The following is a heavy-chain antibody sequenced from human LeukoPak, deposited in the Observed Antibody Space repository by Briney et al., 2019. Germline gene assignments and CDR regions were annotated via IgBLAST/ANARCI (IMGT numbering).Heavy chain of an antibody. CDR1: GFTFDDYA. CDR2: ISWNSGSI. V-gene: IGHV3-9*01. D-gene: IGHD6-13*01. Sequence: GGSLRLSCVASGFTFDDYAMHWVRQAPGKGLEWVSRISWNSGSIDYADSVKGRFTISRDNAKNSLYLQMNSLRPEDTALYYCAKGNSNRRTFDYWGQGTLVTVSS. CDR3: AKGNSNRRTFDY. J-gene: IGHJ4*02.